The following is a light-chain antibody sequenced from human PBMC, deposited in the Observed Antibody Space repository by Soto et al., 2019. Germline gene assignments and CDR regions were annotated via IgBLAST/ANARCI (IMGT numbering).Light chain of an antibody. CDR1: SSNVGSYNL. Sequence: QSALTQPASVSGSPGQSITISCTGTSSNVGSYNLVSWYQQHPGKAPKFMIYEATKRPSGVSNRFSGSKSGNTASLTISGLQAEDEADYYCCSYAGSSTYVFGTGTKLTVL. J-gene: IGLJ1*01. CDR2: EAT. CDR3: CSYAGSSTYV. V-gene: IGLV2-23*01.